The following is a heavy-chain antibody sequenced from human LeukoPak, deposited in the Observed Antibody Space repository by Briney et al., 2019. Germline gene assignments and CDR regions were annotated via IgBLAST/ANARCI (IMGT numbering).Heavy chain of an antibody. CDR3: AREGYYYDSSGYPYYFDY. J-gene: IGHJ4*02. V-gene: IGHV3-66*01. CDR1: GFTFSSYA. Sequence: GGSLRLSCAASGFTFSSYAMSWVRQAPGKGLEWVSVIYSGGSTYYADSVKGRFTISRDNSKNTLYLQMNSLRAEDTAVYYCAREGYYYDSSGYPYYFDYWGQGTLVTVSS. CDR2: IYSGGST. D-gene: IGHD3-22*01.